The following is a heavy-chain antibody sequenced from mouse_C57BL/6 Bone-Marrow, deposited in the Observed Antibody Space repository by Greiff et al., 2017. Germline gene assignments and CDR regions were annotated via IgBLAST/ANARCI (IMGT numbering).Heavy chain of an antibody. Sequence: VKLQQPGAELVQPGASVKLSCKASGYTFTNYWMHWVKQRPGQGLEWIGMMHPNGGSPDYNEKFKSEATLSVDKSSRTAYMELSSLTSEDSAVYYCARSDDYDDYTMDYGGQGTSVTVST. CDR2: MHPNGGSP. CDR3: ARSDDYDDYTMDY. V-gene: IGHV1-64*01. CDR1: GYTFTNYW. D-gene: IGHD2-4*01. J-gene: IGHJ4*01.